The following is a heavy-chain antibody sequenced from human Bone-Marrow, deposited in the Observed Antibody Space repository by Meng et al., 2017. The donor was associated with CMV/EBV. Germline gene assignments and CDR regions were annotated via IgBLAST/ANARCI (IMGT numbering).Heavy chain of an antibody. D-gene: IGHD6-6*01. V-gene: IGHV1-24*01. J-gene: IGHJ3*01. CDR2: FDPEDGEI. Sequence: ASVKVSCKVSGYTFTALSRHWVRQAPGKGLEWMGGFDPEDGEIMYAQKFQGRVTMTEDTSTDTDYMELSSLTSEDTAVYFCATASIAVSGTAPDGFDVWGQGTMVTVSS. CDR3: ATASIAVSGTAPDGFDV. CDR1: GYTFTALS.